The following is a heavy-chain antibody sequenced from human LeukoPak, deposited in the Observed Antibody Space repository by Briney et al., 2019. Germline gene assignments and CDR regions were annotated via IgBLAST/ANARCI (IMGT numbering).Heavy chain of an antibody. Sequence: SETLSLTCTVSGASISGYYWSWIRQSPGKTLEWIGYIHSTGSTNYNPSLTSRVTISADTSKNQFSLKLNSVTAADTAVYYCTRDRYSLGNWSPGTLVTVSS. CDR3: TRDRYSLGN. V-gene: IGHV4-59*01. J-gene: IGHJ4*02. CDR2: IHSTGST. D-gene: IGHD2-15*01. CDR1: GASISGYY.